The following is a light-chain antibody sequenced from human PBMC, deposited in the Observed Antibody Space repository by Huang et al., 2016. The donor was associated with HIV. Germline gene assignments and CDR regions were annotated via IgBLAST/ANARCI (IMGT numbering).Light chain of an antibody. CDR2: DAS. V-gene: IGKV1-33*01. CDR3: HQYDDFPRT. Sequence: DIQMTQSPSSLSASVGDRVTITCRASQDITNYLNWYQQKPGKAPKLLIYDASSLETGVPPRFSGFGSGTYFTLTINSLQPEDTATYYCHQYDDFPRTFGQGTKVEIK. J-gene: IGKJ1*01. CDR1: QDITNY.